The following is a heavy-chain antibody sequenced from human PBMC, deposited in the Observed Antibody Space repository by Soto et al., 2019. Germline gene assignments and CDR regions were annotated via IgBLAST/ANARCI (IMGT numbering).Heavy chain of an antibody. D-gene: IGHD6-19*01. CDR3: VRVNDTSVCVAFDY. Sequence: EVQLVESGGGLVQPGGSLRLSCTASGFTFSGFWMHWVRQAPGKGLVWVSRINGDGSVTNYADSVKGRFTISRDNAKTTLYLQLNSLRFEDTSVYYFVRVNDTSVCVAFDYWGQGTLVTVSS. V-gene: IGHV3-74*01. CDR2: INGDGSVT. CDR1: GFTFSGFW. J-gene: IGHJ4*02.